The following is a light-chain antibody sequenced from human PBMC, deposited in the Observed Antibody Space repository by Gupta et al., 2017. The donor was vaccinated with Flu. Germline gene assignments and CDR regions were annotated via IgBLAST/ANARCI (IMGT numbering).Light chain of an antibody. CDR3: QHYNTYSWT. Sequence: DIQMTQSPSTLSASVGDRVTITCRASQSVSTWLAWYQQKPGKAPNLLIYKASSLEGGVPSRFSGSGSGTEFTLTISSLQPDDFATYYCQHYNTYSWTFGQGTKVEIK. CDR2: KAS. J-gene: IGKJ1*01. CDR1: QSVSTW. V-gene: IGKV1-5*03.